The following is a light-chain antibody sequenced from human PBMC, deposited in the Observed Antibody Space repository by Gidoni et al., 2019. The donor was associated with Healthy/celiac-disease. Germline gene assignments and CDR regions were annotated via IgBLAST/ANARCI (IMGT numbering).Light chain of an antibody. CDR1: QDISNY. CDR2: DAS. J-gene: IGKJ2*01. CDR3: QQYDTLPPYT. V-gene: IGKV1-33*01. Sequence: DIQMTQSPSSLSASVGDRVTITCQASQDISNYLNWYQQKPGKAPKLLIYDASNLETGVPSRFSGSGSVTDFTFTISSLQPEDIATYYCQQYDTLPPYTFXXXTKLEIK.